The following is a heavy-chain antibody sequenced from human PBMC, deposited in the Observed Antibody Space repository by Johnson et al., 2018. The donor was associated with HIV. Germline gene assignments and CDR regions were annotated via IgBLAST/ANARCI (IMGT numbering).Heavy chain of an antibody. CDR2: ISYDGSNK. J-gene: IGHJ3*02. V-gene: IGHV3-30*04. D-gene: IGHD5/OR15-5a*01. CDR3: ALYPPDAFDI. CDR1: EFTFSDYA. Sequence: VQLVESGGGVVQPGRSLKIYCAVSEFTFSDYAMHWVRLAPGKGLQWVALISYDGSNKYYADSVKGRFTISRDNSKNTLYLQMNSLRAEDTAVYYCALYPPDAFDIWGQGTMVTVSS.